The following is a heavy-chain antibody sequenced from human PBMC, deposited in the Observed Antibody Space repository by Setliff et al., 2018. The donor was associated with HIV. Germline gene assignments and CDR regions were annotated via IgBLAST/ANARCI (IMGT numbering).Heavy chain of an antibody. CDR1: GYSFTNYW. V-gene: IGHV5-51*01. J-gene: IGHJ6*03. Sequence: GESLKISCKGSGYSFTNYWIGWVRQMPGKGLEWMGIIYPGDSDTIYSPSFQGQVTISADKSISTAYLQWSSLKASDTAIYYCVRQGVALAGNRIVYYYYMDVWGKGTTVTVSS. CDR2: IYPGDSDT. CDR3: VRQGVALAGNRIVYYYYMDV. D-gene: IGHD6-13*01.